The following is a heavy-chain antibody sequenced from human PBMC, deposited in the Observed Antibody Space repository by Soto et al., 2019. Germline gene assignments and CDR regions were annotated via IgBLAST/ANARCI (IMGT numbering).Heavy chain of an antibody. Sequence: GGSLRLSCAASGFTFSSYWMSWVRQAPGKGLEWVANIKQDGSEKYYVYSVKGRFTISRDNAKNSLYLQMNSLRAEDTAVYYYARQLLWFAELLNYWGQGTLVTVSS. J-gene: IGHJ4*02. CDR1: GFTFSSYW. V-gene: IGHV3-7*05. CDR2: IKQDGSEK. D-gene: IGHD3-10*01. CDR3: ARQLLWFAELLNY.